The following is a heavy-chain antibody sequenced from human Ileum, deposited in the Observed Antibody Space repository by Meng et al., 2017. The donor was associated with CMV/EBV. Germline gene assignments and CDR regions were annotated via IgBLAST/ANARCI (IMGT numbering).Heavy chain of an antibody. CDR2: ISGSGGST. V-gene: IGHV3-23*01. Sequence: CGCNVSSYGMSWVRRARGKAGEWVAAISGSGGSTDYADSAKGRFTISRDNYKNKLYLQMKSLRAEDTDVYFCAKSQSYYDSGSYSDYWGQGTLVTVSS. CDR3: AKSQSYYDSGSYSDY. J-gene: IGHJ4*02. D-gene: IGHD3-10*01. CDR1: GCNVSSYG.